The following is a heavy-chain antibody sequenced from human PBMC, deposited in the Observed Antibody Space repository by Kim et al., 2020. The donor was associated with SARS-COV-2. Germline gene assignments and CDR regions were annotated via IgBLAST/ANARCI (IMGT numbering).Heavy chain of an antibody. D-gene: IGHD3-10*01. Sequence: KGRFTISRDNAKNTLYLQMNSLRAEDTAVYYCARGGYYGSGSYYEYYFDYWGQGTLVTVSS. J-gene: IGHJ4*02. V-gene: IGHV3-74*01. CDR3: ARGGYYGSGSYYEYYFDY.